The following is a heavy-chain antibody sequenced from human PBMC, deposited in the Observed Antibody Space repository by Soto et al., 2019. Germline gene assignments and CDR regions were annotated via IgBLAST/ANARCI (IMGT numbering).Heavy chain of an antibody. CDR1: GFTFGDYA. Sequence: PGGSLRLSCTASGFTFGDYAMSWFRQAPGKGLEWVGFIRSKAYGGTTEYAASVKGRFTISRDDSKSIAYLQMNSLKTEDTAVYYCTRLAWRHTHNNGFDPWGQGTLVTVSS. CDR3: TRLAWRHTHNNGFDP. CDR2: IRSKAYGGTT. V-gene: IGHV3-49*03. J-gene: IGHJ5*02.